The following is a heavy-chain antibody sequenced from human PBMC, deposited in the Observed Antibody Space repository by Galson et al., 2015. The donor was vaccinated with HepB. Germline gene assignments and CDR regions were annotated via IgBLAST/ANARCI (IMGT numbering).Heavy chain of an antibody. Sequence: SLRLSCAASGFTFSSYGMHWVRQAPGKGLEWVAVIWYDGSNKYYADSVKGRFTISRDNSKNTLYLQMNSLRAEDTAVYYCARDSGGYDTWGYFDYWGQGTLVTVSS. V-gene: IGHV3-33*01. D-gene: IGHD3-10*01. CDR1: GFTFSSYG. CDR3: ARDSGGYDTWGYFDY. J-gene: IGHJ4*02. CDR2: IWYDGSNK.